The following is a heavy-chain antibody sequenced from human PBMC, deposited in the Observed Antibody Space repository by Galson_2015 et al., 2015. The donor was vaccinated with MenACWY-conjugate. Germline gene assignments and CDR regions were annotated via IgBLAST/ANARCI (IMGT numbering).Heavy chain of an antibody. CDR3: ARVPVDYRDYVHYGMDV. D-gene: IGHD4-17*01. Sequence: SETLSLTCTISGGSISSSYWSWIRQPPGKGLEWIGYIHYSGSTNYNPSLKSRVTISVDTSKNQFSLKLTSVTAADTAVYYCARVPVDYRDYVHYGMDVWGQGTTVTVSS. V-gene: IGHV4-59*01. CDR2: IHYSGST. CDR1: GGSISSSY. J-gene: IGHJ6*02.